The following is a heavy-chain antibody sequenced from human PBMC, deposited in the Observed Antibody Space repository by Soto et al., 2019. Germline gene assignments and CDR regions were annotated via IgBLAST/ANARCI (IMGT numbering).Heavy chain of an antibody. V-gene: IGHV4-4*07. CDR1: GGSISSYY. CDR3: ASLHDYADYYYGMDV. CDR2: IYTSGST. D-gene: IGHD4-17*01. Sequence: PSETLSLTCTVSGGSISSYYWSWIRQPAGKGLEWIGRIYTSGSTNYNPSLKSRVTMSVDTSKNQFSLKLSSVTAADTAVYYCASLHDYADYYYGMDVWGQGTTVTVSS. J-gene: IGHJ6*02.